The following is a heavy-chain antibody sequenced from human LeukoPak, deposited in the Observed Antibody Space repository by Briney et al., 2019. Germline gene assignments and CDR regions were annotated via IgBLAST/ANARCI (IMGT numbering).Heavy chain of an antibody. D-gene: IGHD6-19*01. CDR3: ARYSYSSGLYYFDY. V-gene: IGHV4-59*01. Sequence: PSETLSLTCTVSGGPISSYYWSWIRQPTGMGLEWIGYMYYSGYTNYNPSLKSRVTTSVDMSKNQFSLKLSSVTAADTAVYYCARYSYSSGLYYFDYWGQRTLVTVSS. J-gene: IGHJ4*02. CDR2: MYYSGYT. CDR1: GGPISSYY.